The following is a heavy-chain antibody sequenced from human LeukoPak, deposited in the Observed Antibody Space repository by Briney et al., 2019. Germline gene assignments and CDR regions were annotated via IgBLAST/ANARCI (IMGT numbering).Heavy chain of an antibody. Sequence: SETLSLTCTVPDDSITTYYWSWIRQSPRKGLEWIAYLYNSAITRYNPSLRSRVTISLDTSKNQFSLSLTSVTAADTAVYYCARVEGGGSSLYWGQGSLVTVSS. V-gene: IGHV4-59*01. CDR1: DDSITTYY. J-gene: IGHJ4*02. D-gene: IGHD2-15*01. CDR2: LYNSAIT. CDR3: ARVEGGGSSLY.